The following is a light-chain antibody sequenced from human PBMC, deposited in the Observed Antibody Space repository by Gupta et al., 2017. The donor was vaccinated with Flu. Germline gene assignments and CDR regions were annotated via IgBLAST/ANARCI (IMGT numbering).Light chain of an antibody. J-gene: IGLJ3*02. V-gene: IGLV1-44*01. CDR2: SNN. Sequence: QAVLTQPPSASGTPGQRVTISCSGSSSNIGSNSVNWYQPFPRTSPRLLLYSNNRPPSGVPDRFFSSTSATYASTHTSGLQAEEEDDDYCADLDASRNIWVFGGGTRGTVL. CDR3: ADLDASRNIWV. CDR1: SSNIGSNS.